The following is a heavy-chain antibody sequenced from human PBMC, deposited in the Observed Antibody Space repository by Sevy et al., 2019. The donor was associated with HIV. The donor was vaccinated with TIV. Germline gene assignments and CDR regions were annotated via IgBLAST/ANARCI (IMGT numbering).Heavy chain of an antibody. Sequence: GGSLRLSCAASGFTFSKYSMSWVRQPPGKGLEWVSTLSFGCGEINYADSVKGRFTISRDNSKSSVYLQMNNLRPEDTAVYYCAREVWPGDYWGQGTLVTVSS. CDR1: GFTFSKYS. J-gene: IGHJ4*02. D-gene: IGHD2-21*01. CDR3: AREVWPGDY. V-gene: IGHV3-23*01. CDR2: LSFGCGEI.